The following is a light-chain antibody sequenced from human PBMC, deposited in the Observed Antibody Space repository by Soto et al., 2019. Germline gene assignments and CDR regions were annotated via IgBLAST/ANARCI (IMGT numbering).Light chain of an antibody. J-gene: IGKJ2*01. CDR2: DAS. V-gene: IGKV3-20*01. Sequence: EIVLTQSPGTLSLSPGERATLTCRASQSVSSSYLAWYQQKPGQAPRLLMYDASSRATGIPDRFNGSGSGTDFTLTISRLEPEDFAVYYCQQFGTSFPYTFGQGTKLDIK. CDR1: QSVSSSY. CDR3: QQFGTSFPYT.